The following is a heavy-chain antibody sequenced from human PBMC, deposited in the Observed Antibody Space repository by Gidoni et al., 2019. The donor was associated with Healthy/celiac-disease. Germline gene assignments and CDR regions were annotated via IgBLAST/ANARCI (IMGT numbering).Heavy chain of an antibody. Sequence: QLQLQESGSGLVKPSQTLSLTCAVSGGSLSRGGYSWSWIRQPPGKGLEWIGYIYHSGSTYYNPSLKSRVTISVDRSKNQFSLKLSSVTAADTAVYYCASTGYCTNGVCPLGYWGQGTLVTVSS. V-gene: IGHV4-30-2*01. CDR3: ASTGYCTNGVCPLGY. CDR2: IYHSGST. J-gene: IGHJ4*02. D-gene: IGHD2-8*01. CDR1: GGSLSRGGYS.